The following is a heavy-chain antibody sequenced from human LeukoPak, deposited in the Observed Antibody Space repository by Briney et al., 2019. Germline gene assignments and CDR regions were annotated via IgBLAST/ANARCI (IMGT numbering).Heavy chain of an antibody. Sequence: KFGESLKISCKGSGYSFSTYRISWVRQMPGKGLEWMGKTDPSDLYTDYSPSFQGHVTISADTSINTAFLEWSSLKTSDTAIYYCASSIAAAGIGQNTFDIWGQGTVVAVSS. D-gene: IGHD6-13*01. CDR2: TDPSDLYT. V-gene: IGHV5-10-1*01. CDR1: GYSFSTYR. J-gene: IGHJ3*02. CDR3: ASSIAAAGIGQNTFDI.